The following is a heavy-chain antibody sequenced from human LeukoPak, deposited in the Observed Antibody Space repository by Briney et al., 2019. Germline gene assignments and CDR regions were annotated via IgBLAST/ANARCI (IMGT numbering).Heavy chain of an antibody. CDR1: GGTFSSYA. CDR2: IIPILSIA. D-gene: IGHD3-22*01. CDR3: ARDRTTYDSSPSPDY. Sequence: SVKVSCKASGGTFSSYAISWVRQAPGQGLEWMGRIIPILSIANYAQKFQGRVTITADKSTSTAYMELSSLRSEDTAVYYCARDRTTYDSSPSPDYWGQGTLVTVSS. V-gene: IGHV1-69*04. J-gene: IGHJ4*02.